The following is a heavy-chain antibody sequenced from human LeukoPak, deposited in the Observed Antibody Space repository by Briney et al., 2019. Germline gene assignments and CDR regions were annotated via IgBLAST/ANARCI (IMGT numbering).Heavy chain of an antibody. CDR2: INHRGST. J-gene: IGHJ4*02. Sequence: SETLCLTCAGYAGCFSNYYWSWIRQPPGKGLEWIGEINHRGSTNYNPSLKSRVTISVETSKNQFSLKLSSVTAADTAVYYCARDGAIASAVVYWGQGTLVTFSS. CDR1: AGCFSNYY. D-gene: IGHD6-13*01. CDR3: ARDGAIASAVVY. V-gene: IGHV4-34*01.